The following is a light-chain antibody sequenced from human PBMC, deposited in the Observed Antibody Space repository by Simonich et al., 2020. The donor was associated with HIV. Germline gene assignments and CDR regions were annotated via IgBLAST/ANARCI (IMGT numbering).Light chain of an antibody. CDR3: QQYNSYPLT. CDR1: QGIRNS. CDR2: AAY. Sequence: DIQMTQSPSSLSASVGNRVTITCRASQGIRNSLAWYQQRPGKAPKLLINAAYRLESGVPSRFSGSGSGTEYTLTISSLQPEDFATYYCQQYNSYPLTFGQGTKVEIK. V-gene: IGKV1-NL1*01. J-gene: IGKJ1*01.